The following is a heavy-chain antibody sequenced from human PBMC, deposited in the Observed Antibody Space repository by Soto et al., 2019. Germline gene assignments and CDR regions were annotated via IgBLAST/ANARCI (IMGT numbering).Heavy chain of an antibody. CDR2: IDRDGSST. J-gene: IGHJ4*02. D-gene: IGHD2-8*01. Sequence: EVQLVESGGGLVQPGGSLRLSCAASGFTFSNYWMHWVRQAPGKGLVWVSRIDRDGSSTNYADSVKGRFTISRDNAKNTLSLHMNSLRPEDTAVSDCTRGVFFDYWGQGTLVTVSS. CDR3: TRGVFFDY. V-gene: IGHV3-74*01. CDR1: GFTFSNYW.